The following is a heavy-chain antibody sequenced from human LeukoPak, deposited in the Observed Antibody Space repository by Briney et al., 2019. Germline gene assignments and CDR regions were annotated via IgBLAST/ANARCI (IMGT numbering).Heavy chain of an antibody. V-gene: IGHV4-39*01. D-gene: IGHD1-7*01. CDR1: GGSISSSNYY. Sequence: KPSETLSLTCTVSGGSISSSNYYWGWIPQPPGKGLEGIGSIYYSGSTYYNPSLKSRVTISVDTSKNQISLKLSSVTAADTAVYYCARSDNWNYSFWFDPWGQGTLVTVSS. CDR3: ARSDNWNYSFWFDP. J-gene: IGHJ5*02. CDR2: IYYSGST.